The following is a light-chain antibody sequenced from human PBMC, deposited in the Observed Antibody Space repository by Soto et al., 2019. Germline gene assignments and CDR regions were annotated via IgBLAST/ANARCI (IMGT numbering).Light chain of an antibody. CDR1: SSDVGGNNY. J-gene: IGLJ2*01. V-gene: IGLV2-8*01. Sequence: QSALTQPPSASGSPGQSVAISCTGTSSDVGGNNYVSWYQQHPGKAPKLMVYEVTKRPSGVPDRFSGSKSGNTASLTVSGLQAEDEADYYRSSYAGSNNVIFGGGTQLTVL. CDR3: SSYAGSNNVI. CDR2: EVT.